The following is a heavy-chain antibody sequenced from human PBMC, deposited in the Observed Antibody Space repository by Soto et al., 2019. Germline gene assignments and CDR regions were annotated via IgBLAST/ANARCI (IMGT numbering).Heavy chain of an antibody. V-gene: IGHV1-2*04. CDR3: PRARGWRVKYYYDSSGYPGAFDI. CDR1: GYTFTGYY. J-gene: IGHJ3*02. Sequence: ASVKVSCKASGYTFTGYYMHWVRQAPGQVLEWMGCINPNCGGTNYAQKFQGWVTMTIDTSIRTAYMEVSRLRSDDTAVYYCPRARGWRVKYYYDSSGYPGAFDIWGQGTMVPVSS. D-gene: IGHD3-22*01. CDR2: INPNCGGT.